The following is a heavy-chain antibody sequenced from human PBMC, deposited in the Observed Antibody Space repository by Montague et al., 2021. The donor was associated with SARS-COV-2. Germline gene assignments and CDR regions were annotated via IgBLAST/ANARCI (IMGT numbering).Heavy chain of an antibody. Sequence: SETLSLTCLVSGGTISTDNLYWYWAGIRQPPGKGLEWIGSIFHNGDSYYNPSLNTRVTIPIDTSRNHFSLSLTSVTAPDTAVYYCARHVSNLRAAVDYFDYWGQGTPVTVSS. J-gene: IGHJ4*02. V-gene: IGHV4-39*01. D-gene: IGHD5/OR15-5a*01. CDR3: ARHVSNLRAAVDYFDY. CDR2: IFHNGDS. CDR1: GGTISTDNLYWY.